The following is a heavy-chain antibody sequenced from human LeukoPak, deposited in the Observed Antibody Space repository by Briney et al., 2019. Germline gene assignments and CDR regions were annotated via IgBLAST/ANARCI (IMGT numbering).Heavy chain of an antibody. Sequence: GASVTVSCKASGYTFTAYFMHWVRQAPRQAPGWMGWINANSGATNYAQRFQGRATMTRDTSISTAYMDLSRLRSDDTAVYYCAREGDVVADVNWFDPWGQGTLVTVSS. D-gene: IGHD2-2*01. CDR2: INANSGAT. J-gene: IGHJ5*02. V-gene: IGHV1-2*02. CDR3: AREGDVVADVNWFDP. CDR1: GYTFTAYF.